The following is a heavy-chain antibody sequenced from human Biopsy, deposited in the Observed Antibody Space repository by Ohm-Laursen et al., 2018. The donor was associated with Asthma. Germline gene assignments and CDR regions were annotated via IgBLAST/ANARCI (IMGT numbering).Heavy chain of an antibody. J-gene: IGHJ4*02. Sequence: SLRLSCAASGFTFSSYWMHWVRQAPGKGLVWVSRINTDGRTTSYADSVKGRSTISRDNAKLYLQMNSLRDEDTAVYYCTRGGLEPFDYWGQGTLVTVSS. CDR1: GFTFSSYW. D-gene: IGHD1-1*01. CDR3: TRGGLEPFDY. V-gene: IGHV3-74*01. CDR2: INTDGRTT.